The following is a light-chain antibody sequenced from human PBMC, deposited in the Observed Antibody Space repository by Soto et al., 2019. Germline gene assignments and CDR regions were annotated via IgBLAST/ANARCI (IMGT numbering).Light chain of an antibody. J-gene: IGKJ1*01. CDR3: QQYNNWPPM. CDR1: QSVSSSY. V-gene: IGKV3-15*01. CDR2: GAS. Sequence: EIVMTQSPATLSVSPGERATLSCRASQSVSSSYLAWYQQKPGQAPRLLIYGASTRATGIPARFSGSGSGTEFTLTISSLQSEDFAVYYCQQYNNWPPMFGQGTKVDIK.